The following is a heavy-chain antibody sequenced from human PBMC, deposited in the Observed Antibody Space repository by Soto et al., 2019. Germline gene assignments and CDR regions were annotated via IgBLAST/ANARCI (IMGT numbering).Heavy chain of an antibody. D-gene: IGHD5-18*01. CDR3: VRTSRYTFGYFES. Sequence: PWETLSLTCTFSVDPIGNGYYWGWIRQSPGKGLEWIGSIYQSGITYYNPSLKSRASLSIDASKNQFSLNLTSLTAADTAVYYCVRTSRYTFGYFESWGQGALVIVSS. CDR2: IYQSGIT. J-gene: IGHJ4*02. CDR1: VDPIGNGYY. V-gene: IGHV4-38-2*02.